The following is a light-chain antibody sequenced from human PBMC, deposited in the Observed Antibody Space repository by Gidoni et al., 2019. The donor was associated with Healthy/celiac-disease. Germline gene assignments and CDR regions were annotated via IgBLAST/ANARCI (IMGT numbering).Light chain of an antibody. CDR3: LQDYNYPLT. CDR2: AAS. V-gene: IGKV1-6*01. Sequence: AIKLTQSPSSLSASVGYRVTITCRASQGSRNDLGWYQQKPEKAPKLLIYAASRLQSGVPSRFSGSGSGTDFTLTISSLQPEDVATYYCLQDYNYPLTFGQGTKVEIK. CDR1: QGSRND. J-gene: IGKJ1*01.